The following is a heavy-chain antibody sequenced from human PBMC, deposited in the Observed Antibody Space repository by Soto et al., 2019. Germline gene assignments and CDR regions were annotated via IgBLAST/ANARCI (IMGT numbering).Heavy chain of an antibody. J-gene: IGHJ3*02. D-gene: IGHD3-3*02. CDR1: GFPFSFYG. CDR3: ARDDAFDNENGFDM. V-gene: IGHV3-33*01. CDR2: IVSDGSAI. Sequence: GGSLRLSCAVSGFPFSFYGFHWVRQSPGKGLEWLGVIVSDGSAIYHADSLEGRFFISRDNSKDILYLQMNSRRVEDTAVYYCARDDAFDNENGFDMWGQGTMVTVS.